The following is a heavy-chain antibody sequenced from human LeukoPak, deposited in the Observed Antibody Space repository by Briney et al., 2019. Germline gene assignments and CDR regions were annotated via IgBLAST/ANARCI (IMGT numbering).Heavy chain of an antibody. J-gene: IGHJ6*03. D-gene: IGHD3-3*01. CDR3: AKDRGLGGYDFSYYFDV. CDR2: ISYDGNNK. CDR1: GFTFSNYG. Sequence: PGRSLRLSCAASGFTFSNYGMHWVRQAPGKGLEWVAVISYDGNNKYYADSVKGRFTISRDNSKNTLYLQLNTLRAEDTAVYYCAKDRGLGGYDFSYYFDVWGKGTTVIISS. V-gene: IGHV3-30*18.